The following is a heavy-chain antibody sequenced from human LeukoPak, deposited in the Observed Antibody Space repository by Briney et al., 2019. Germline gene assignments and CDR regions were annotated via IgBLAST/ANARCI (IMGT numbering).Heavy chain of an antibody. V-gene: IGHV1-18*01. D-gene: IGHD3-22*01. CDR1: GYTFTSYG. J-gene: IGHJ4*02. CDR2: ISAYNGNT. CDR3: ARPYDSSGYFQAFDY. Sequence: GASVKVSCKASGYTFTSYGISWVRQAPGQGLEWMGWISAYNGNTNYAQKLQGRVTMTTDTSTSTAYMELRSLRSDDTAVYYCARPYDSSGYFQAFDYWGQGTLVTVSS.